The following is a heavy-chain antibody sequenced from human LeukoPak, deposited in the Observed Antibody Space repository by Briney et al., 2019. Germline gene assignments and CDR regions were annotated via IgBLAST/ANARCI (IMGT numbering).Heavy chain of an antibody. V-gene: IGHV4-4*07. CDR3: ARDSGTTGEVKFDP. CDR1: GGAIKGYY. Sequence: SETLSLTCTVSGGAIKGYYWSWIRQSAGKGLEWIGHIYTSGSTNYNPSLKSRVSMSVDKSKNQFSLRLSSVSAADTAVYYCARDSGTTGEVKFDPWGQGTLVTVSS. D-gene: IGHD3-10*01. CDR2: IYTSGST. J-gene: IGHJ5*02.